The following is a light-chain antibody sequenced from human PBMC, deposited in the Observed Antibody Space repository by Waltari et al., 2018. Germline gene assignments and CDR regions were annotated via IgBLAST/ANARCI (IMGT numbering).Light chain of an antibody. CDR1: QNVNYY. CDR3: QQYNEWPRT. CDR2: GAS. Sequence: EVVLTQSPATLSVSPGERATLSCRASQNVNYYLAWYQQKEGQAPRLHIYGASTRATGIPDRFSGSGSGTEFTLSISSLQSEDFAIYYCQQYNEWPRTFGQGTRVEI. V-gene: IGKV3-15*01. J-gene: IGKJ1*01.